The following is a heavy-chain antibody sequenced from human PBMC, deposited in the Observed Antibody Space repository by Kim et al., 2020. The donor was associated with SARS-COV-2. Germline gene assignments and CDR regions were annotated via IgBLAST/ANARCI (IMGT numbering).Heavy chain of an antibody. CDR3: AKDLGGGY. Sequence: GSPYCHDSVKGRFTISRDNSKNTLYLQMNSLRAEDTAVYYCAKDLGGGYWGQGTLVTVSS. CDR2: GSP. D-gene: IGHD3-16*01. J-gene: IGHJ4*02. V-gene: IGHV3-23*01.